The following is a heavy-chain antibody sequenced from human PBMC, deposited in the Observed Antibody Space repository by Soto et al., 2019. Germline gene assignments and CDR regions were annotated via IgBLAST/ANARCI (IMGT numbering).Heavy chain of an antibody. CDR3: ARGRLWLDTFDV. CDR2: IVPLFYTD. D-gene: IGHD1-1*01. J-gene: IGHJ3*01. Sequence: QVQLEQSGAEVKKPGSSVRVSCKVSGGTFSNYALSWVRQAPGQGLEWMGGIVPLFYTDTYAQKFQGRVKIPADESTNTAYMELSSLRSEDTAIYYCARGRLWLDTFDVWGQGTMVTVSS. CDR1: GGTFSNYA. V-gene: IGHV1-69*12.